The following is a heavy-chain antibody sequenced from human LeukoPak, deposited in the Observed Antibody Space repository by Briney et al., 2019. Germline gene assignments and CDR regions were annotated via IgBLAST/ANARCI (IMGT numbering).Heavy chain of an antibody. V-gene: IGHV1-46*01. CDR2: ISPTGGST. D-gene: IGHD5-24*01. Sequence: ASVKVSCKASGGTFSSYAISWVRQAPGQGPEWMGLISPTGGSTAYAQKFQGRVTLTRDMSTSTDYLELSSLRSEDTAVYYCARDNSVRDEAWWFYPWGQGTLVTVSS. CDR3: ARDNSVRDEAWWFYP. CDR1: GGTFSSYA. J-gene: IGHJ5*02.